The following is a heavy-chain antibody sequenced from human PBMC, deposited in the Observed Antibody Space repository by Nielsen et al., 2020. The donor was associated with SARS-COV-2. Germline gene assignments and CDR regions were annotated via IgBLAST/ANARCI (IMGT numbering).Heavy chain of an antibody. Sequence: GESLKISCAASGFTFSSYAMHWVRQAPGKGLEWVAVISYDGSNKYYADSVKGRFTISRDNSKSTVFLQMNSLKLEDTAVYYCARETIDHTSSFVDYWGQGTLVTVSS. CDR1: GFTFSSYA. J-gene: IGHJ4*02. V-gene: IGHV3-30-3*01. D-gene: IGHD6-6*01. CDR2: ISYDGSNK. CDR3: ARETIDHTSSFVDY.